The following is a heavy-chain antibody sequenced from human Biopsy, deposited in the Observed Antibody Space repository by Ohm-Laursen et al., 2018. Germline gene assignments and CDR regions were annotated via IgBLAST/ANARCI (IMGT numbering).Heavy chain of an antibody. CDR3: AADADGYYTEFDY. Sequence: GASVKVSCNASGGPSSNYAFSWVRQAPGQGLEWVGRIVPILGHLNYAQRFQGRVSITADKSTTYVYMELSRLTSGDTAVYYCAADADGYYTEFDYWGQGTLVTVSS. V-gene: IGHV1-69*04. CDR2: IVPILGHL. J-gene: IGHJ4*02. CDR1: GGPSSNYA. D-gene: IGHD3-3*01.